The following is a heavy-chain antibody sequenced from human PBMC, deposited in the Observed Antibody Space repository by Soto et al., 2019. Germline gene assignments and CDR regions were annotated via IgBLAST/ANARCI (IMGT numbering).Heavy chain of an antibody. CDR2: ISSGGGTT. J-gene: IGHJ6*02. V-gene: IGHV3-23*04. Sequence: DEQLVESGGGSLQSGGSLRLSCAASGFSFRNYAMTWVRQSPGKGLEWVSLISSGGGTTNYADSVKGRFSISRDNSQNMLYLQMNGLRGEDTALYYCAKLKGGLGRFYGMDAWGQGTMVIVSS. D-gene: IGHD3-3*01. CDR3: AKLKGGLGRFYGMDA. CDR1: GFSFRNYA.